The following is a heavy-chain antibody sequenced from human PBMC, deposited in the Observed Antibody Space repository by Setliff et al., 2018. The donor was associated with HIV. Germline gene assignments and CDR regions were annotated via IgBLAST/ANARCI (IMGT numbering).Heavy chain of an antibody. V-gene: IGHV4-31*03. Sequence: SETLSLTCSVSGASINGGSYYWTWIRQHPGKGLEWIGYIYYSGSTYYNPSLKSRLAMSLDTSSNQFSLKLRSVTAADTAVYYCAREIQASFDPPYGYNYFDPWGQGILVTVSS. CDR3: AREIQASFDPPYGYNYFDP. CDR2: IYYSGST. D-gene: IGHD3-9*01. J-gene: IGHJ5*02. CDR1: GASINGGSYY.